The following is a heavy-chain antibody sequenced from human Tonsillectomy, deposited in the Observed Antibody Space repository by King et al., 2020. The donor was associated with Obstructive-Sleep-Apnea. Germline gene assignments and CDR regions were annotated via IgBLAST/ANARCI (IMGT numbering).Heavy chain of an antibody. V-gene: IGHV3-30*04. D-gene: IGHD3-22*01. J-gene: IGHJ4*02. CDR3: AREGGYYDSSGYYSGGDYFDY. CDR1: GFTFSSYA. CDR2: ISYDGSTK. Sequence: VQLVESGGGVVQPGRSLRFSCAASGFTFSSYAMHWVRQAPGKGLEWVAVISYDGSTKYYADSVKGRFTISRDNSKNTLYLQMNSLRAEDTAVYYCAREGGYYDSSGYYSGGDYFDYWGQGTLVTVSS.